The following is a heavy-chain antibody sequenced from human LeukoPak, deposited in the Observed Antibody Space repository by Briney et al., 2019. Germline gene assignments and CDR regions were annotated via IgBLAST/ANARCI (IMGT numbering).Heavy chain of an antibody. J-gene: IGHJ4*02. CDR1: GFTFSSYA. CDR3: AKSAEAHVDQFCDY. D-gene: IGHD5-12*01. CDR2: VSSVSGSAGST. V-gene: IGHV3-23*01. Sequence: GGSLRLSCAASGFTFSSYAMSWVRQAPGKGLEWVSSVSSVSGSAGSTYYADSVKGRFTISRDNSKNTLYLQMNSLRAEDTAVYYCAKSAEAHVDQFCDYWGQGTLVTVSS.